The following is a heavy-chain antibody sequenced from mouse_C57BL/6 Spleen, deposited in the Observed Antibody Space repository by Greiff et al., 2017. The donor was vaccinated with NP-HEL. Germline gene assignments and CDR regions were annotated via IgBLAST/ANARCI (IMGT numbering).Heavy chain of an antibody. CDR3: TRGGTTVARYFDV. Sequence: QVQLKESGAELVRPGASVTLSCKASGYTFTDYEMHWVKQTPVHGLEWIGAIDPETGGTAYNQKFKGKAILTADKSSSTAYMELRSLTSEDSAVYYCTRGGTTVARYFDVWGKGTTVTVSS. CDR2: IDPETGGT. CDR1: GYTFTDYE. J-gene: IGHJ1*03. V-gene: IGHV1-15*01. D-gene: IGHD1-1*01.